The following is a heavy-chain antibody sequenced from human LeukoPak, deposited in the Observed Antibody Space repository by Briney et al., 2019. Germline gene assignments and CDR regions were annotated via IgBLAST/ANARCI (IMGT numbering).Heavy chain of an antibody. CDR1: GYTVTSYG. D-gene: IGHD6-19*01. CDR2: ISAYNGYT. Sequence: GASVKVSCKATGYTVTSYGISWVRQAPGQGPEWMGWISAYNGYTNYAQKFQGRVTMTTDTSTNTAYMELRSPRSDDTAVYYCARNGSGWYFLDYWGQGTLVTVSS. CDR3: ARNGSGWYFLDY. V-gene: IGHV1-18*01. J-gene: IGHJ4*02.